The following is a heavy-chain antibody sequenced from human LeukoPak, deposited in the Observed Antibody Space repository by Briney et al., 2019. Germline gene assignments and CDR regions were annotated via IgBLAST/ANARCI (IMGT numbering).Heavy chain of an antibody. Sequence: AGGSLRLSCSASGFIFTPYAMHWVRQAPGKGLEYVSAISSDGGGTYYTDSVKGRFTISRDNSKSTLYLQMSSLRPEDTAVYYCVRYTDSSYPDWGQGTLVTVSS. D-gene: IGHD1-14*01. CDR3: VRYTDSSYPD. J-gene: IGHJ4*02. CDR1: GFIFTPYA. V-gene: IGHV3-64D*06. CDR2: ISSDGGGT.